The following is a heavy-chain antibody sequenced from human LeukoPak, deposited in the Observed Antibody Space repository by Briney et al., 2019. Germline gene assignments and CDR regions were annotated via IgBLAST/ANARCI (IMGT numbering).Heavy chain of an antibody. CDR2: INPNSGGT. CDR3: ARGGGYCSGGSCYSPFDY. Sequence: ASVKVSCKASGYTFTGYYMHWVRQAPGQGLEWMGWINPNSGGTNYAQTFQGRVTMTRDTSISTAYMELSRLRSDDTAVYYCARGGGYCSGGSCYSPFDYWGQGTLVTVSS. CDR1: GYTFTGYY. J-gene: IGHJ4*02. D-gene: IGHD2-15*01. V-gene: IGHV1-2*02.